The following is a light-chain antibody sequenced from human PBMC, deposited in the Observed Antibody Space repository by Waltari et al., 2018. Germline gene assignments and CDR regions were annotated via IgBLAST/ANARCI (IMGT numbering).Light chain of an antibody. CDR1: NSDIGAYDF. V-gene: IGLV2-11*01. CDR3: SSYAGSNTLI. J-gene: IGLJ2*01. Sequence: QAGLTQPRSVSGSPGQSVTISCTGTNSDIGAYDFVSWYQQFPGTAPKLIIFEVNKRPSGFSDRVSGAKSGNTAALTISGLRSDDEAYYHCSSYAGSNTLIFAVGTRLTVL. CDR2: EVN.